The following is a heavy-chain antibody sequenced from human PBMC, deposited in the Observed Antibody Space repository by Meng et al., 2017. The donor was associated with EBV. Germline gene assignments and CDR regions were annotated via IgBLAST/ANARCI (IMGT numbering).Heavy chain of an antibody. CDR2: ISYDRSNE. CDR1: GFTFSGCA. CDR3: ARERTGYYAEY. Sequence: VGVGGALLHAGRSLVLSCAASGFTFSGCAMHRVRQAPGKGRDWVAFISYDRSNEWYAGSVKGRFTISRDNSKNPLSLQMNSLRPEDTAIYYCARERTGYYAEYWGQGTLVTVSS. D-gene: IGHD3/OR15-3a*01. V-gene: IGHV3-30-3*01. J-gene: IGHJ4*02.